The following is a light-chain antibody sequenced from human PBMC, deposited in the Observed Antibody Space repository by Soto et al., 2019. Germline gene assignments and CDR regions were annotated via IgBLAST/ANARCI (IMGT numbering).Light chain of an antibody. CDR1: QSVGSL. V-gene: IGKV3-15*01. J-gene: IGKJ5*01. Sequence: EIVFTQSPATLSVSPGERATLSCRASQSVGSLLAWYQQKPGQAPRLLIYRASSRATGISGSFSGSGSGTEFTLTITRMQSEELAVYYCQQYNEWPITVGQGTRLEIK. CDR2: RAS. CDR3: QQYNEWPIT.